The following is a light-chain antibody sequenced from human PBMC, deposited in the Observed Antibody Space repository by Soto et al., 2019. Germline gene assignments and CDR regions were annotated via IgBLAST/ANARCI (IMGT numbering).Light chain of an antibody. CDR3: SSYSGTNYHYV. CDR2: EVS. Sequence: SVLTQPPSASCTFRQSVTISYTGTSSDVGGYNYVSWYQQHPGKAPKLMIYEVSERPSGVPDRFSGSKSGNTASLTVSGLQADDEADYYCSSYSGTNYHYVFGTGTKVTVL. V-gene: IGLV2-8*01. J-gene: IGLJ1*01. CDR1: SSDVGGYNY.